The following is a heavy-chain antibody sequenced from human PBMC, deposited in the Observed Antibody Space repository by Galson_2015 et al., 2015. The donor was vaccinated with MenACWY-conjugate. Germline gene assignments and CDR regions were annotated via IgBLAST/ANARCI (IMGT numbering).Heavy chain of an antibody. CDR1: GFTFSSYS. Sequence: SLRLSCAASGFTFSSYSMNWVRQAPGKGLEWVSSISSSSSYIYYADSVKGRFTISRDNAKNSLYLQMNSLRAEDTAVYYCARDRMAGTFGIFDYWGQGTLVTVSS. D-gene: IGHD6-19*01. V-gene: IGHV3-21*01. J-gene: IGHJ4*02. CDR2: ISSSSSYI. CDR3: ARDRMAGTFGIFDY.